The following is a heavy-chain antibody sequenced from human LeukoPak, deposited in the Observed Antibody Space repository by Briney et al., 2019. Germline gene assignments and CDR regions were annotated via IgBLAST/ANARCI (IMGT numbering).Heavy chain of an antibody. CDR2: INSDGSST. V-gene: IGHV3-74*01. CDR3: ARRSGALSLDY. CDR1: GFTFSSYW. D-gene: IGHD1-1*01. J-gene: IGHJ4*02. Sequence: GGSLRLSCAASGFTFSSYWMHWVRQAPGKGLVWVSRINSDGSSTSDADSVKGRFTISRDNAKNTVYLQMNSLRAEDTAVYYCARRSGALSLDYWGQGTLVTVSS.